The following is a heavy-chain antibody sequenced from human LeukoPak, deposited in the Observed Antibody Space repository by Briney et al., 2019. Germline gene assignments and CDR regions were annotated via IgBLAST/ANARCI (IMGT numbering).Heavy chain of an antibody. CDR1: GFTFSSYS. Sequence: GGSLRLSCAASGFTFSSYSMTWVRQAPGKGLEWVSYISSSSSTIYYADSVKGRFTISRDNAKNSLYLQMNSLRAEDTAVYYCARASMSYGSGSYFVWGQGTLVTVSS. J-gene: IGHJ4*02. V-gene: IGHV3-48*01. CDR3: ARASMSYGSGSYFV. D-gene: IGHD3-10*01. CDR2: ISSSSSTI.